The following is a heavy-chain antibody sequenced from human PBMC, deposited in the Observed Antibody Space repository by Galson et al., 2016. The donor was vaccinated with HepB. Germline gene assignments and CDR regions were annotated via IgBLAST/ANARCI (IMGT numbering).Heavy chain of an antibody. CDR1: GFTFSNYG. Sequence: SLRLSCAASGFTFSNYGMHWVRQAPGKGLEWVAVIWYDGNKKYYADSVKGRFTISRENSKNNMYLQMNSLRPEDTAVYYCAREREVRIVKDGEVRIAAPADDTYYYYYGLDVWGQGTTITVSS. V-gene: IGHV3-33*01. J-gene: IGHJ6*02. D-gene: IGHD6-13*01. CDR3: AREREVRIVKDGEVRIAAPADDTYYYYYGLDV. CDR2: IWYDGNKK.